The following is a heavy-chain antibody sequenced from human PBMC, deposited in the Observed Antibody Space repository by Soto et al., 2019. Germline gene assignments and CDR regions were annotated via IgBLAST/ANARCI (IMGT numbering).Heavy chain of an antibody. Sequence: GASVKVSCKASGYTFTSYAMHWVRQAPGQRLEWMGWINAGNGNTKYSQRFQGRVTITRDTSASTAYMELSSLRSEDTAVYYCARAATPDLDAFDIWGQGTMVTVS. J-gene: IGHJ3*02. CDR3: ARAATPDLDAFDI. D-gene: IGHD2-15*01. CDR2: INAGNGNT. V-gene: IGHV1-3*01. CDR1: GYTFTSYA.